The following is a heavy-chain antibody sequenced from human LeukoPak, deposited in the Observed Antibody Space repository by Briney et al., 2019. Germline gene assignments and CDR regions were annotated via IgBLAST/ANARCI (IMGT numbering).Heavy chain of an antibody. CDR1: GFTFSSYS. D-gene: IGHD3-10*01. CDR2: ISSSSSYI. Sequence: PGGSLRLSCAASGFTFSSYSMNWVRQAPGKGLEWVSSISSSSSYIYYADSEKGRFTISRDNAKNSLYLQMNSLRAEDTAVYYCARDLNSLRTPSGNWGQGTLVTVSS. V-gene: IGHV3-21*01. J-gene: IGHJ4*02. CDR3: ARDLNSLRTPSGN.